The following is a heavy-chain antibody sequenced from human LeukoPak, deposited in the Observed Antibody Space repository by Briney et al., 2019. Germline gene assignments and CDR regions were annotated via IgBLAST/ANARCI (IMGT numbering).Heavy chain of an antibody. Sequence: SETLSLTCTVSGGSISGYYWSWIRQPPGKGLEWLGYIYYSGSTNSNPSLKSRVTISVDMSKNQFSLRLSSVTAADTAVYYCARGGIAVSVESYYFYHVDVWGKGTTVTVSS. V-gene: IGHV4-59*01. CDR3: ARGGIAVSVESYYFYHVDV. CDR1: GGSISGYY. J-gene: IGHJ6*04. CDR2: IYYSGST. D-gene: IGHD6-19*01.